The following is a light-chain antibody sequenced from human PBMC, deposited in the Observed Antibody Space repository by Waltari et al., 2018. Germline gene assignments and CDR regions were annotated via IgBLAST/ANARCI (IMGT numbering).Light chain of an antibody. CDR2: WAS. CDR3: QQYYSTPNT. CDR1: QSILYSSNNNNY. V-gene: IGKV4-1*01. Sequence: DIVMTQSPDSLAVPLGERATINCKSSQSILYSSNNNNYLAWYQQKPGQPPKLLIYWASTRESGVPDRFTGSGSGTDFALTISSLQAEDVAVYYCQQYYSTPNTFGQGTKLEIK. J-gene: IGKJ2*01.